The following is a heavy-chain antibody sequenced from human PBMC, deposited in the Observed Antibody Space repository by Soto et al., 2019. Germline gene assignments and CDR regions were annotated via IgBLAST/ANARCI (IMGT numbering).Heavy chain of an antibody. D-gene: IGHD2-2*01. CDR3: ATRVDIVVVPAAFDY. V-gene: IGHV4-39*01. CDR1: GGSISSSSYY. Sequence: QLQLQESGPGLVKPSETLSLTCTVSGGSISSSSYYWGWIRQPPGKGLEWIGSIYYSGSTYYNPSLKSRVTISVDTSKNQFSLKLSSVTAADTAVYYCATRVDIVVVPAAFDYWGQGTLVTVSS. CDR2: IYYSGST. J-gene: IGHJ4*02.